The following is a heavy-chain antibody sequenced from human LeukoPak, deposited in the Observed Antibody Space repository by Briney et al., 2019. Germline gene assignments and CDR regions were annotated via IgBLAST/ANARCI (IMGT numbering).Heavy chain of an antibody. J-gene: IGHJ4*02. D-gene: IGHD6-13*01. CDR1: GFTFRSYV. Sequence: GGSLRLSCVASGFTFRSYVLSWVRQAPGKGLEWVSALSGSGESAYYADAVKGRFTISRDNSKNTVYLQMNSLRAEDTAVYYCAKEKGSSWFLVYFDYWGQGTLVTVSS. CDR3: AKEKGSSWFLVYFDY. CDR2: LSGSGESA. V-gene: IGHV3-23*01.